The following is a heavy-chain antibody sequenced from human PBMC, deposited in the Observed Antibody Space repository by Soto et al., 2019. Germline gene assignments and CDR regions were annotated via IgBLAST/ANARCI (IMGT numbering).Heavy chain of an antibody. Sequence: SETLSLTCTVSGDSISTFYWGWMRQSPGKELEWIGYVYYTGSTNYNPSLKSRATISVDRSKNQFSLKLTSANAADTAVYYCARGRTVRNYADDSSDYFYFFDYWGQGTQVTVSS. V-gene: IGHV4-59*01. CDR3: ARGRTVRNYADDSSDYFYFFDY. D-gene: IGHD3-22*01. J-gene: IGHJ4*02. CDR1: GDSISTFY. CDR2: VYYTGST.